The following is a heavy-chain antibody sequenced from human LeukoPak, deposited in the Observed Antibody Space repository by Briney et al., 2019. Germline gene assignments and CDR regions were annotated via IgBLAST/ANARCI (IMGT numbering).Heavy chain of an antibody. CDR2: IIPILDIT. J-gene: IGHJ4*02. Sequence: SVKVSCKASGGTFDSYALTWVRQAPGQALEWMGRIIPILDITIYAQKFQGRVTMTRDTSTSTVYMELSSLRSEDTAVYYCASVLYCGADCYSGRYFFDYWGQGTLVTVSS. CDR3: ASVLYCGADCYSGRYFFDY. D-gene: IGHD2-21*02. V-gene: IGHV1-69*04. CDR1: GGTFDSYA.